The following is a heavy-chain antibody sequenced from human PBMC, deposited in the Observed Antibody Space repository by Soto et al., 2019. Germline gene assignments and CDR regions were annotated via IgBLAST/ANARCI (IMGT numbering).Heavy chain of an antibody. CDR3: AREWSTAGDLDY. J-gene: IGHJ4*02. CDR1: GFTFSSHS. D-gene: IGHD3-16*01. V-gene: IGHV3-30-3*01. CDR2: ISYDGSIK. Sequence: QVQLVESGGGVVQPGRSLRLSCAASGFTFSSHSIQWVRQAPGKGLEWVAVISYDGSIKYYADSVKGRFTISRDNSMNPAYLQMNSLRAEDTAVFYCAREWSTAGDLDYWGQGTLVIVSS.